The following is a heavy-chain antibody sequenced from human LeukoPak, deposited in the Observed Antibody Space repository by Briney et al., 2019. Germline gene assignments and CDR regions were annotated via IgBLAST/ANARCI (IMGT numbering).Heavy chain of an antibody. CDR1: GFTVSSNY. CDR2: IYSGGST. CDR3: ARGYYDSSGYLAGFDY. D-gene: IGHD3-22*01. J-gene: IGHJ4*02. V-gene: IGHV3-53*01. Sequence: PGGSLSLSCAASGFTVSSNYMSWVRQAPGKGLEWVSVIYSGGSTYYADSVKGRFTISRDNSKNTLYLQMNSLRAEDTAVYYCARGYYDSSGYLAGFDYWGQGTLVTVSS.